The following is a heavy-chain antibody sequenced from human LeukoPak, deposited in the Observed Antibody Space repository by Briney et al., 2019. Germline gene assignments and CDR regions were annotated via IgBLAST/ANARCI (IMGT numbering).Heavy chain of an antibody. D-gene: IGHD5-12*01. CDR1: GYSFSDYD. CDR3: ARDYSEVATY. CDR2: ISAYNGNT. V-gene: IGHV1-18*01. J-gene: IGHJ4*02. Sequence: ASVKVSCKASGYSFSDYDIIWVRQAAVQGLEWMGWISAYNGNTNYAQKLQGRVTMTTDTSTSTAYMELRSLRSDDTAVYYCARDYSEVATYWGQGTLVTVSS.